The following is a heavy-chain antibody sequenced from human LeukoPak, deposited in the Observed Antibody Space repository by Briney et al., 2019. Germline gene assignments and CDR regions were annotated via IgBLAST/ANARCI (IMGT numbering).Heavy chain of an antibody. D-gene: IGHD2-21*02. CDR1: GFTFSSYW. J-gene: IGHJ4*02. CDR3: AKADLTYCGGDCYSGALDY. Sequence: GALRLSCAASGFTFSSYWMHWVRQAPGKGLVWVSRVNTDGRTTNYADSVRGRFTISRDNAENTLYLQMNSLRAEDTALYYCAKADLTYCGGDCYSGALDYWGQGTLVTVSS. CDR2: VNTDGRTT. V-gene: IGHV3-74*01.